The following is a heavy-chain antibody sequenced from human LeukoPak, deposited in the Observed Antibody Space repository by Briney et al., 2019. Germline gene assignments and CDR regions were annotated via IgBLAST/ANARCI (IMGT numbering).Heavy chain of an antibody. J-gene: IGHJ6*03. V-gene: IGHV3-20*04. Sequence: GGSLRLSCVGSDYLFHDYGLVWVRQFPGKGLEWVAGINWDGEKTAYVDSVKGRFTISRDNTKNIGYLEMKSLRAEDTALYYCARAEDYNYYIDLWGNGTTVAVSS. CDR2: INWDGEKT. CDR3: ARAEDYNYYIDL. CDR1: DYLFHDYG.